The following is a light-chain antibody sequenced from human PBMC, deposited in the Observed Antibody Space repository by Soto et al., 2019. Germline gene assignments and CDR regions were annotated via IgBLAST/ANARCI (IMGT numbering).Light chain of an antibody. CDR2: YDD. Sequence: QSVLTQPPSVSEAPRQSVTISCSGSSSNIGNNAVNWYQQLPGQAPKLLSYYDDLLASGVSDRFSGSKSGTSASLAISGLQSEDEADYYCAAWDETLNGPVFGGGTKLTVL. J-gene: IGLJ2*01. CDR3: AAWDETLNGPV. V-gene: IGLV1-36*01. CDR1: SSNIGNNA.